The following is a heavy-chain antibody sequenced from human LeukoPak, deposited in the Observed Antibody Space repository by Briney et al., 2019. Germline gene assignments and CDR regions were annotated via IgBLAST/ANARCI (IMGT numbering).Heavy chain of an antibody. V-gene: IGHV4-59*08. CDR1: AFSIYSYY. Sequence: SETLSLTCTISAFSIYSYYWGWHRPPPGKGLEWIGYISYSRTPNDNPAHNSRFTISLDASKNQCSLKLTSVTAADTAVYVCARHKVVEMPTSHWYFDLWGRGTLVTVSS. CDR3: ARHKVVEMPTSHWYFDL. D-gene: IGHD5-24*01. J-gene: IGHJ2*01. CDR2: ISYSRTP.